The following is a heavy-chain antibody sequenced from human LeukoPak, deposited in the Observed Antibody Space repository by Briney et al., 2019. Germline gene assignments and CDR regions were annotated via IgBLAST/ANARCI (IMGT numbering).Heavy chain of an antibody. Sequence: GESLRLSCAASGFTLSSYSMNWVRQAPGKGLEWVSSISSSSSHIYYADSVKGRFTISRDNAKNSLYLQMNSLRAEDTAVYYCASWITMVRGVIRGMDVWGQGTTVTVSS. D-gene: IGHD3-10*01. CDR1: GFTLSSYS. CDR2: ISSSSSHI. V-gene: IGHV3-21*01. CDR3: ASWITMVRGVIRGMDV. J-gene: IGHJ6*02.